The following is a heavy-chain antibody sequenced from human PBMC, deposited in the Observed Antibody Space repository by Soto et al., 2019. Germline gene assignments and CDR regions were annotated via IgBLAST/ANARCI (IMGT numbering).Heavy chain of an antibody. Sequence: QVQLVQSGAEVKKPGASVKVSCKASGYTFTSYGISWVRQAPGQGLEWMGWISAYNGNTNYAQKLQGSVTMTTDTSTSTAYMELRSLRSDDTAVYYCARDAPRRPGTSVGGRRGAFDIWGQGTMVTVSS. CDR1: GYTFTSYG. CDR2: ISAYNGNT. V-gene: IGHV1-18*01. J-gene: IGHJ3*02. CDR3: ARDAPRRPGTSVGGRRGAFDI. D-gene: IGHD1-7*01.